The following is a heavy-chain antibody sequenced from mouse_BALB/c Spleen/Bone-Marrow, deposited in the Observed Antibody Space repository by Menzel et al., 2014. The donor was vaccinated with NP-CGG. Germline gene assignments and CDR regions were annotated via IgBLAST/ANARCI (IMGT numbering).Heavy chain of an antibody. CDR1: GYTFTDYY. V-gene: IGHV1-19*01. D-gene: IGHD2-2*01. CDR3: ARGGYRDY. CDR2: VNPYNGGT. J-gene: IGHJ2*01. Sequence: VQLQQSGPELVKPGASVKMSCKASGYTFTDYYMDWVKQSHGESFEWIGRVNPYNGGTSHNQKFEGKATLTVDKSSTTAYMELNSLTSEDSAVYYCARGGYRDYWGQGTTLTVSS.